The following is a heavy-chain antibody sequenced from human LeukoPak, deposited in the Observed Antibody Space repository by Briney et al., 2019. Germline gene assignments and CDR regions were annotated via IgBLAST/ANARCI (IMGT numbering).Heavy chain of an antibody. V-gene: IGHV4-59*08. Sequence: SETLSLTCTVSGVSITSYYWSWIRQPPGKGLEWIGSIYHSGSTNDNPSLKSRVTTSVDTSKNQFSLKLSSVTAADTAVYYCARKNDFDIWGQGTTVTVSS. CDR3: ARKNDFDI. J-gene: IGHJ6*02. D-gene: IGHD3-22*01. CDR1: GVSITSYY. CDR2: IYHSGST.